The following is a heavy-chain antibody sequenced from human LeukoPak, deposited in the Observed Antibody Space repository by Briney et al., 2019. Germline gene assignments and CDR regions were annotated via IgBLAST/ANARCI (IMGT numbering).Heavy chain of an antibody. J-gene: IGHJ6*03. CDR1: GGSFSGYY. CDR3: ARGTVTSPYYYYYYMDV. V-gene: IGHV4-34*01. CDR2: INHSGST. Sequence: SETLSLTCAVYGGSFSGYYWSWIRQPPGKGLEWIGEINHSGSTNYNPSLKSRVTISVDTSKNQFSLKLSSVTAADTAVYYCARGTVTSPYYYYYYMDVWGKGTMVTVSS. D-gene: IGHD4-17*01.